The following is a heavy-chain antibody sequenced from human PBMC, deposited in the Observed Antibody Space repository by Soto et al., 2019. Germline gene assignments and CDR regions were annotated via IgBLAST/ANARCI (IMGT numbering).Heavy chain of an antibody. Sequence: QVQLVQSGAEVKKPGASVKVSCKASGYSFITYGISWVRQAPGQGLEWMGWISTYNGNTKYAQKLQGRVTMTTDTSTTTGYMELRSLRSDDTAVYYCARDRPTSSIRARDYYYAMDVWGQGTTGTVSS. J-gene: IGHJ6*02. CDR2: ISTYNGNT. V-gene: IGHV1-18*01. D-gene: IGHD6-6*01. CDR1: GYSFITYG. CDR3: ARDRPTSSIRARDYYYAMDV.